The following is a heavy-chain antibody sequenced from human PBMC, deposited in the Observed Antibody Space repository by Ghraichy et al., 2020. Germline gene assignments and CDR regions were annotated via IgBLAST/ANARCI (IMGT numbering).Heavy chain of an antibody. CDR2: MNPNSGNT. CDR3: ARVNDWRQWLVQDFDY. CDR1: GYTFTSYD. D-gene: IGHD6-19*01. Sequence: ASVKVSCKASGYTFTSYDINWVRQATGQGLEWMGWMNPNSGNTGYAQKFQGRVTMTRNTSISTAYMELSSLRSEDTAVYYCARVNDWRQWLVQDFDYWGQGTLVTVSS. J-gene: IGHJ4*02. V-gene: IGHV1-8*01.